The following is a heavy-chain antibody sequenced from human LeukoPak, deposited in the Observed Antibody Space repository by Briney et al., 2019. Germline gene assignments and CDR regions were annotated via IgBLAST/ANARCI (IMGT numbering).Heavy chain of an antibody. CDR3: AREEGIVGATGPGAFDI. J-gene: IGHJ3*02. CDR2: ISYDGSNK. V-gene: IGHV3-30-3*01. Sequence: PGGSLRLSCAASGFTFSSYAMHWVRQAPGKGLEWVAVISYDGSNKYYADSVKGRFTISRDNSKNTLYLQMDSLRAEDTAVYYCAREEGIVGATGPGAFDIWGQGTMVTVSS. D-gene: IGHD1-26*01. CDR1: GFTFSSYA.